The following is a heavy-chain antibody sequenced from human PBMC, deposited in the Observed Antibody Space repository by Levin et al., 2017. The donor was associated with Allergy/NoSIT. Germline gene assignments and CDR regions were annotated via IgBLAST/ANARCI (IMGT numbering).Heavy chain of an antibody. CDR1: GYMFTSHG. CDR3: TREYKYSSSSGFGY. D-gene: IGHD6-6*01. J-gene: IGHJ4*02. Sequence: ASVKVSCKASGYMFTSHGINWVRQAPGQGLEWMGWISPYNGNTNYAQKFQGRVTMTTENSTNTVYMDLRSLKSDETAIYYCTREYKYSSSSGFGYWGQGTLITVSS. V-gene: IGHV1-18*01. CDR2: ISPYNGNT.